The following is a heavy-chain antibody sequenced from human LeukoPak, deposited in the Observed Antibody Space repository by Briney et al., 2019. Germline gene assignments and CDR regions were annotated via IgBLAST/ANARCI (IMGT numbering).Heavy chain of an antibody. Sequence: PGGSLRLSCAASGFTFSSYAMSWVRQALGKGLEWVSAISGSSGSTYYADSVKGRFTISRDNSKNTLYLQMNSLRAEDTAVYYCAKHLSANPGTLDYWGQGTLVTVSS. CDR1: GFTFSSYA. V-gene: IGHV3-23*01. D-gene: IGHD1-1*01. J-gene: IGHJ4*02. CDR3: AKHLSANPGTLDY. CDR2: ISGSSGST.